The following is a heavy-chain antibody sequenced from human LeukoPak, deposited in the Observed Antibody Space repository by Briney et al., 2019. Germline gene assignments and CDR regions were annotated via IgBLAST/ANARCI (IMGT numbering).Heavy chain of an antibody. CDR3: AREYSSSWFPKGYYYYYMDV. CDR2: IYTSGST. Sequence: PSETLSLTCTVSGGSISSGSYYWSWIRQPAGKGLEWIGRIYTSGSTNYNPSLKSRVTISVDTSKNQFSLKLSSVTAADTAVYYCAREYSSSWFPKGYYYYYMDVWGKGTTVTISS. D-gene: IGHD6-13*01. J-gene: IGHJ6*03. CDR1: GGSISSGSYY. V-gene: IGHV4-61*02.